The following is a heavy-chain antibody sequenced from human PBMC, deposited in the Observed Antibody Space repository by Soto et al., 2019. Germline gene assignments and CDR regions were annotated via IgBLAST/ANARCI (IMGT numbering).Heavy chain of an antibody. V-gene: IGHV3-30-3*01. CDR3: ARVAIRPPRTTYSCYGMDV. J-gene: IGHJ6*02. CDR2: ISHDGSNK. CDR1: GFTFSSYA. Sequence: QVQLVESGGGVVQPGRSLRLSCAASGFTFSSYAMHWVRQAPGKGLEWVAVISHDGSNKYYADSVKGRFTISRDNSKNTRYLQMNSLRAEDTAVYYCARVAIRPPRTTYSCYGMDVWGQGTTVTASS. D-gene: IGHD2-2*02.